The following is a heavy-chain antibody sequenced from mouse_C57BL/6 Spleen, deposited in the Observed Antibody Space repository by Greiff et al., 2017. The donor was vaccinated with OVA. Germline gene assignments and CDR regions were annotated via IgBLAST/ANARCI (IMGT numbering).Heavy chain of an antibody. CDR3: ARRGSSSHYFDY. D-gene: IGHD1-1*01. CDR2: INPNNGGT. CDR1: GYTFTDYY. Sequence: EVQLQQSGPELVKPGASVKISCKASGYTFTDYYMNWVKQSHGKSLEWIGDINPNNGGTSYNQKFKGKATLTVDKSSSTAYMELRSLTSEDSAVDYCARRGSSSHYFDYWGQGTTLTVSS. V-gene: IGHV1-26*01. J-gene: IGHJ2*01.